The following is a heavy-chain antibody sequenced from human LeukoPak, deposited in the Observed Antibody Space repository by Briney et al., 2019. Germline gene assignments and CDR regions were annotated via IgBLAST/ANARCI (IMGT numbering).Heavy chain of an antibody. J-gene: IGHJ4*02. D-gene: IGHD1-26*01. CDR3: AKDVGATTFYDY. CDR1: GFTFSSYA. V-gene: IGHV3-23*01. CDR2: ISGSGGST. Sequence: GGSLRLSCAASGFTFSSYAMSWVRQAPGKGLEWVSAISGSGGSTYYADSVKGRFTISRDNSKNSLYLQMNSLRAEDTAVYYCAKDVGATTFYDYWGQGTLVTVSS.